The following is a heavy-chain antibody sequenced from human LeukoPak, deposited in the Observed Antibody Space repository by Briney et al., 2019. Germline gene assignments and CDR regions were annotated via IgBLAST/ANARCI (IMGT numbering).Heavy chain of an antibody. CDR3: ARVQGGSYLFDD. Sequence: PGGSLRLSCAASGFTFRSYWMHWVRQAPGKGLVWVSRINSDGSTTDYADSVKGRFTVSRDNAKNTLYLQMNSLRAEDTAVYYCARVQGGSYLFDDWGQGTLVTVSS. V-gene: IGHV3-74*01. D-gene: IGHD1-26*01. CDR2: INSDGSTT. J-gene: IGHJ4*02. CDR1: GFTFRSYW.